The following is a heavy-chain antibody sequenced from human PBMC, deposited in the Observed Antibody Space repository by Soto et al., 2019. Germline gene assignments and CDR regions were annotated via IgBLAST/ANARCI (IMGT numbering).Heavy chain of an antibody. V-gene: IGHV3-66*01. Sequence: GSLRLSCADSGFTVSSNYMSWVRQAPGKGLEWVSVIYSGGSTYYADSVKGRFTISRDNSKNTLYLQMNSLRAEDTAVYYCTGGSLDYWGQGTLVTVSS. CDR2: IYSGGST. J-gene: IGHJ4*02. CDR3: TGGSLDY. CDR1: GFTVSSNY. D-gene: IGHD5-12*01.